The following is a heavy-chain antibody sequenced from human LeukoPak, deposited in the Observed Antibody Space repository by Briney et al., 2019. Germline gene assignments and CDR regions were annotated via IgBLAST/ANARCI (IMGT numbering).Heavy chain of an antibody. J-gene: IGHJ4*02. V-gene: IGHV3-7*03. CDR1: GFTFSTYW. D-gene: IGHD6-6*01. CDR3: SRDLKSYSSSSGCFDY. Sequence: SGGSLRLSCVASGFTFSTYWMHWVRQAPGKGLEWVANIKQDGSEKYYVDSVKGRFTISRDNAKNSVYLGMNSLSAEDTAVYYCSRDLKSYSSSSGCFDYWGQGTLVTVSS. CDR2: IKQDGSEK.